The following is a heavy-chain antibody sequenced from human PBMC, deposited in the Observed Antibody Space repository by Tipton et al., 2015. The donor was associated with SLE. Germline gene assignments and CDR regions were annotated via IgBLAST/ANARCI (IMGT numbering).Heavy chain of an antibody. J-gene: IGHJ3*01. D-gene: IGHD1-1*01. Sequence: TLSLTCTVSNGSITNYYWTWIRQPPRMGLQFLGYMDYTGRTSNYHPSLNRRLSMSVDTSQNQISLRLTSVTAADTAIYYCARRTSTDLYDAFDLWGQGTTVTVTS. CDR1: NGSITNYY. CDR2: MDYTGRT. CDR3: ARRTSTDLYDAFDL. V-gene: IGHV4-59*13.